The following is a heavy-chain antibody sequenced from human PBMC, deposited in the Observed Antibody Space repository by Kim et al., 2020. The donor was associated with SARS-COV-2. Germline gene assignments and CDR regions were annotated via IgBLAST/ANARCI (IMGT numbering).Heavy chain of an antibody. CDR1: GYSFTSYW. Sequence: GESLKISCKGSGYSFTSYWISWVRQMPGKGLEWMGRIDPSDSYTNYSPSFQGHVTISADKSISTAYLQWSSLKASDTAMYYCARSGYSSSWYAPDYYYYYGMDVWGQGTTVTVSS. CDR3: ARSGYSSSWYAPDYYYYYGMDV. J-gene: IGHJ6*02. CDR2: IDPSDSYT. V-gene: IGHV5-10-1*01. D-gene: IGHD6-13*01.